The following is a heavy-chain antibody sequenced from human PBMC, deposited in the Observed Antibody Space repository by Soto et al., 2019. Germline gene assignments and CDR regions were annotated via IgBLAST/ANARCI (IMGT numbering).Heavy chain of an antibody. V-gene: IGHV4-34*01. CDR3: VRLRLGELSSKRYDY. Sequence: PSETLSLTCAVYGGSFSGYYWSWIRQPPGKGLEWIGEINHSGSTNYNPSLKSRVTISVDTSKNQFSLKLSSVTAADTAVYFCVRLRLGELSSKRYDYWGQGTLVTVSS. CDR1: GGSFSGYY. D-gene: IGHD3-16*02. CDR2: INHSGST. J-gene: IGHJ4*02.